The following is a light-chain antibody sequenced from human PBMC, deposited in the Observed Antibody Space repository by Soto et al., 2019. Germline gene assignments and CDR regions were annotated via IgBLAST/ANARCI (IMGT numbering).Light chain of an antibody. J-gene: IGKJ2*01. CDR1: QGISSY. CDR2: AAS. CDR3: QQLSAT. V-gene: IGKV1-9*01. Sequence: IQLTQSPSSLSASVGDRVTITCRASQGISSYLAWYQQKPGKAPKLLIYAASTLQSGVPSRFSGSGSGTDFTLTISSLKPEDFATYYCQQLSATFGQGTKLEIK.